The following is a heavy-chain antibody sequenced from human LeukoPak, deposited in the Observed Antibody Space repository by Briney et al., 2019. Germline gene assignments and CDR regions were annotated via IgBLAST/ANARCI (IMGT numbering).Heavy chain of an antibody. Sequence: ASVKVSCKASGYTFTSYYMHWVRQAPGQGLEWMGIINPSGGSTSYAQKFQGRVTMTRDTSTSTVYMELSSLRSEDTAVYYCARDLKRQVFGVVAPDYWGQGTLVAVSS. CDR3: ARDLKRQVFGVVAPDY. D-gene: IGHD3-3*01. J-gene: IGHJ4*02. CDR2: INPSGGST. V-gene: IGHV1-46*01. CDR1: GYTFTSYY.